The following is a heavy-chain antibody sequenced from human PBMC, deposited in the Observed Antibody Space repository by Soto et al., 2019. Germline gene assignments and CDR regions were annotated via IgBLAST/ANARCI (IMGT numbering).Heavy chain of an antibody. CDR1: GYTFTTCG. Sequence: QVQLVQSGAEVKKPGASVKVSCKASGYTFTTCGIHWVRQAPGQSLEWMGWINAGSGDTKYSQKFQGRVTITRDTSADTAYMELTSLRPEDMAVYYCARRSPYYGIDYWGQGTLVTVSS. V-gene: IGHV1-3*01. D-gene: IGHD1-26*01. CDR2: INAGSGDT. J-gene: IGHJ4*02. CDR3: ARRSPYYGIDY.